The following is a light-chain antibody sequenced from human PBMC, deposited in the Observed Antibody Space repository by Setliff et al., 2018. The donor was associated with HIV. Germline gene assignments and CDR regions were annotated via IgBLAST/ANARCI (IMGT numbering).Light chain of an antibody. CDR2: EVN. CDR1: SNDIGAYNL. J-gene: IGLJ2*01. CDR3: SSYAGSSNFVI. V-gene: IGLV2-8*01. Sequence: QSALTQPASVSGSPGQSITISCTGTSNDIGAYNLVSWYQQHPGKAPKLVIYEVNKRPSGVPGRFSGSKSGNTASLTVSGLQADDEADYYCSSYAGSSNFVIFGGGTKVTVL.